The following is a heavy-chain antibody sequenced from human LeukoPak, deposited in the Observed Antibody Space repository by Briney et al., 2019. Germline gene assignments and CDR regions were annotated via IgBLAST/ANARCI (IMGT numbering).Heavy chain of an antibody. D-gene: IGHD4-23*01. CDR2: IYPSGTST. CDR3: ARDHGGNSFDY. Sequence: GASVKVSCKASGYTFTNYYMHWVRQAPGQGLEWMGVIYPSGTSTSYAQNFQGRVTMTRDTSTTTFYMELSSLRSEDTAVYYCARDHGGNSFDYWGQGTLVTVSS. V-gene: IGHV1-46*01. CDR1: GYTFTNYY. J-gene: IGHJ4*02.